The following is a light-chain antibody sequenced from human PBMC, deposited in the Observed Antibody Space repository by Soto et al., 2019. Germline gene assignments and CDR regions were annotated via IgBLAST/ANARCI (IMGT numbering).Light chain of an antibody. CDR3: RQGYTVPYT. V-gene: IGKV1-39*01. J-gene: IGKJ2*01. Sequence: DVQMTQSPSSLSASVGDRVTMTCRASQSISTYLNWYQQKPGKAPKLLIYAASTLQSGVSSRFSGSGSGTDFTLSISSLQPEDFATYFCRQGYTVPYTFAHGTKLEIK. CDR1: QSISTY. CDR2: AAS.